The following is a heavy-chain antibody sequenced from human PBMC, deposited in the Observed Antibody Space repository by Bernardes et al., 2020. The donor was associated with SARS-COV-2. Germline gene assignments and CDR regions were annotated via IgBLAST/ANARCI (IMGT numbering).Heavy chain of an antibody. CDR2: IYTSGST. D-gene: IGHD3-16*02. Sequence: SETLSLTCTVSGGSISSYYWSWIRQPAGKGLEWIGRIYTSGSTNYNPSLKSRVTMSVDTSKNQFSLKLSSVTAADTAVYYCARDAVGPSYSWSYHRLRYYGMDVWGQGTTVTVSS. J-gene: IGHJ6*02. CDR3: ARDAVGPSYSWSYHRLRYYGMDV. V-gene: IGHV4-4*07. CDR1: GGSISSYY.